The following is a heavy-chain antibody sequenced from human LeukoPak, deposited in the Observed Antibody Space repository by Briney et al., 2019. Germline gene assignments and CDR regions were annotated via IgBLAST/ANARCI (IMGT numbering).Heavy chain of an antibody. CDR3: ARTVSSGWGPKFDY. Sequence: SETLSLTCTVSGGSISSNYWSWIRQPAGKGLEWIGRIYTSGSTNYNPSLKSRVTMSLDTSKNQFSLKLSSVTAADTAVYYCARTVSSGWGPKFDYWGQGTLVTVSS. V-gene: IGHV4-4*07. CDR2: IYTSGST. D-gene: IGHD6-19*01. CDR1: GGSISSNY. J-gene: IGHJ4*02.